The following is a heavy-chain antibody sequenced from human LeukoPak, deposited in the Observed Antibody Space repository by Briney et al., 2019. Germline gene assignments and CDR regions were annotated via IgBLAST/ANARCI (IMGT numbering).Heavy chain of an antibody. CDR3: ARDLPPEVATNRYDY. J-gene: IGHJ4*02. CDR1: GYTFTSYY. CDR2: INPIGGST. Sequence: GASVKVSCKASGYTFTSYYIHWVRLAPGEGLEWLGIINPIGGSTSSAQKFQGRVTMTRDMSTSTVYMELSSLRSEDTAVYYCARDLPPEVATNRYDYWGQGTLVTVSS. D-gene: IGHD5-24*01. V-gene: IGHV1-46*01.